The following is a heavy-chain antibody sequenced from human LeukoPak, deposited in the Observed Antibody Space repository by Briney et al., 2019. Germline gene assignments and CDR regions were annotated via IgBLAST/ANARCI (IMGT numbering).Heavy chain of an antibody. CDR3: VRYYTNHSWYFDL. Sequence: GGSLRLSCAASGFTFSSEWMIWVRQAPGKGLEWVANIKPDGGEKYYVDSVKGRFTVSRDNAKNSLYLEMNSLRVEDTAVYYCVRYYTNHSWYFDLWGRGTLVTVSS. CDR1: GFTFSSEW. J-gene: IGHJ2*01. D-gene: IGHD1-14*01. V-gene: IGHV3-7*01. CDR2: IKPDGGEK.